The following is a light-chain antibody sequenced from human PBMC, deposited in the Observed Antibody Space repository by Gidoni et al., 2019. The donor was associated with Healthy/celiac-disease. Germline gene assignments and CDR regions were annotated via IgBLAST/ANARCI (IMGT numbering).Light chain of an antibody. Sequence: EIVLTQSPATLSLSPGERATLSCRASQSVSSYLAWYQQKPGQAPRLLLYDASNRATGIPARFSGGGSGTDFTLTISSLEPEDFAVYYCQQRSNWPRLTFGGGTKVEIK. J-gene: IGKJ4*01. CDR3: QQRSNWPRLT. V-gene: IGKV3-11*01. CDR2: DAS. CDR1: QSVSSY.